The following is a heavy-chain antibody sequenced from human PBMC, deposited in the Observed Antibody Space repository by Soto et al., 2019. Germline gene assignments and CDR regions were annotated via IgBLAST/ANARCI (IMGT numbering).Heavy chain of an antibody. J-gene: IGHJ4*02. Sequence: LGESLKLSCKCSGYSFTSYWIGWVRQIPGKGLEWMGIIYPGDSDTRYSPSFQGQVTISADKSISTAYLQWSSLKASDTAMYYCARSSELRFLEYPLYYFDYWGQGTLVTVSS. CDR1: GYSFTSYW. D-gene: IGHD3-3*01. V-gene: IGHV5-51*01. CDR3: ARSSELRFLEYPLYYFDY. CDR2: IYPGDSDT.